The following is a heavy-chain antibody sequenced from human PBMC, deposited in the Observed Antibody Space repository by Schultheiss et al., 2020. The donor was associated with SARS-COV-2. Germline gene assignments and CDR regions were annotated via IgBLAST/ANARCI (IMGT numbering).Heavy chain of an antibody. Sequence: SETLSLTCTVSGGSVSSGTYYWSWIRQPAGKGLEWIGRIYTSGSTNYNPSLKSRVTMSVDTSKNQFSLKLSSVTAADTAVYYCAVATTHYYYYGMDVWGQGTTVTVSS. CDR2: IYTSGST. D-gene: IGHD5-12*01. V-gene: IGHV4-61*02. J-gene: IGHJ6*02. CDR3: AVATTHYYYYGMDV. CDR1: GGSVSSGTYY.